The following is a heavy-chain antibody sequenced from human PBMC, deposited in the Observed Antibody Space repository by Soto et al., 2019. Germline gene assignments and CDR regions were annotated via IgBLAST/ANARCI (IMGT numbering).Heavy chain of an antibody. V-gene: IGHV3-64D*06. D-gene: IGHD3-3*01. CDR2: MSSYGGRI. Sequence: GSLGLSCSASGFTFSSFSMHWVRQSPVKGLEYVSHMSSYGGRIYYSDSVKGRFTISRDNSKNMLYLQMSSLRPDDSAVYYCVKSRGGANYDFLGWGQGTKVNVSA. CDR1: GFTFSSFS. CDR3: VKSRGGANYDFLG. J-gene: IGHJ4*02.